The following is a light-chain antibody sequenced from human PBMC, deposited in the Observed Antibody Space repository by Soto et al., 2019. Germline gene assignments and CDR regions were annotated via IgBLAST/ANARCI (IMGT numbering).Light chain of an antibody. J-gene: IGKJ4*01. CDR3: QQYNSWPLT. V-gene: IGKV3D-15*01. Sequence: IVTRQSPATLSVTPDVRSNHPRRASQSVGSDLAWYQQKPGQAPRLVIYDIFTRATGVPTRISGSGSGTEFTLTISSLQSEDFAVYYCQQYNSWPLTFGGGTKV. CDR2: DIF. CDR1: QSVGSD.